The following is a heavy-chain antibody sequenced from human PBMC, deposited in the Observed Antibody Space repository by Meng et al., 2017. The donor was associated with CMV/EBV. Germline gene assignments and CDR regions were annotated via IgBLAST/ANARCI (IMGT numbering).Heavy chain of an antibody. CDR2: IYSGGST. V-gene: IGHV3-53*01. J-gene: IGHJ6*02. D-gene: IGHD2-15*01. CDR1: GFVFSRDS. CDR3: TLTQDYYYGMDV. Sequence: GESLKISCAASGFVFSRDSMNWVRQAPGKGLEWVSVIYSGGSTYYADSVKGRFTISRDNSKNTLYLQMNSLRAEDTAVYYCTLTQDYYYGMDVWGQGTTVTVSS.